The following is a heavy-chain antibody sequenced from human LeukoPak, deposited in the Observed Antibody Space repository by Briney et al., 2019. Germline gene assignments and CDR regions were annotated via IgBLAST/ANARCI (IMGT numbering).Heavy chain of an antibody. CDR1: GDNLSELT. D-gene: IGHD5/OR15-5a*01. CDR2: FDPEEGER. J-gene: IGHJ4*02. V-gene: IGHV1-24*01. Sequence: ASVKVSCKVSGDNLSELTVHWVRQAPGKGVEWIGGFDPEEGERPYAQKFEGRVTMTEDTSTDTAYMQLTSLRSEDTAVYYCATFCVYDLLECFDYWGQGTLVTVSS. CDR3: ATFCVYDLLECFDY.